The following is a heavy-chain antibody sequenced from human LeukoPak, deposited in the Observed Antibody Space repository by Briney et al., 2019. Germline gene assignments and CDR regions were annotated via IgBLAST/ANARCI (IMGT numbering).Heavy chain of an antibody. CDR3: ARDSGSYYGFDY. V-gene: IGHV3-53*01. D-gene: IGHD1-26*01. J-gene: IGHJ4*02. Sequence: GGSLRLSCAASGFTFSSYWMSWVRQAPGKGLEWVSVIYSGGSTYYADSVKGRFTISGDNSKNTLYLQMNSLRAEDTAVYYCARDSGSYYGFDYWGQGTLVTVSS. CDR1: GFTFSSYW. CDR2: IYSGGST.